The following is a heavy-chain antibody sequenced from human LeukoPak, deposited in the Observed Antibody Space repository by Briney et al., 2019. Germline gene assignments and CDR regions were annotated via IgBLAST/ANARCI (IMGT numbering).Heavy chain of an antibody. CDR1: GVSFSGHY. CDR2: VSYSGNS. D-gene: IGHD1-1*01. CDR3: ARRRDWNDVLDY. J-gene: IGHJ4*02. Sequence: SETLSLTCAVYGVSFSGHYWSWIRQPPGKGLEWIGEVSYSGNSNYNPSLKSRVTISVDTSKSQFSLRLTSVTAADTAVYYCARRRDWNDVLDYWGRGTLVTVSS. V-gene: IGHV4-34*01.